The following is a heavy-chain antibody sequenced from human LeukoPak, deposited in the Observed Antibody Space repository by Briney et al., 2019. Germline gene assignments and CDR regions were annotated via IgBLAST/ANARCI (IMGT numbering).Heavy chain of an antibody. Sequence: SETLSLTCTVSGASVSGSPYYWGWIRQPPGKGLEWIGSIYSSGSTYYNPSLKSRVTISVDTSKNQFSLKLSSVTAADMAVYYCARQGLLWFGELFDYWGQGTLVTVSS. V-gene: IGHV4-39*01. CDR3: ARQGLLWFGELFDY. D-gene: IGHD3-10*01. CDR1: GASVSGSPYY. J-gene: IGHJ4*02. CDR2: IYSSGST.